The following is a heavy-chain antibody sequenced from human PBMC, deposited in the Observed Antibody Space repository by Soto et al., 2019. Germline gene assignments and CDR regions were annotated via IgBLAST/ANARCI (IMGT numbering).Heavy chain of an antibody. Sequence: PGGSLRLSCAASGFTFSSYAMSWVRQAPGKGLEWVSAISGSGGSTYYADSVKGRFTISRDNSKNTLYLQMNSLRAEDTAVYYCAKGLSGGYCSSTSCYIPIQCDYWGQGTLVTVSS. J-gene: IGHJ4*02. D-gene: IGHD2-2*02. V-gene: IGHV3-23*01. CDR2: ISGSGGST. CDR3: AKGLSGGYCSSTSCYIPIQCDY. CDR1: GFTFSSYA.